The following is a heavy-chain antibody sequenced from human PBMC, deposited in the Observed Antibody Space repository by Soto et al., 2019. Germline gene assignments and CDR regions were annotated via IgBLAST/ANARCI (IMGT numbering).Heavy chain of an antibody. CDR1: GGSISSGGYY. V-gene: IGHV4-31*03. J-gene: IGHJ4*02. CDR3: ARGYDTSLS. CDR2: IYYSGST. D-gene: IGHD3-22*01. Sequence: PSETLSLTCSVSGGSISSGGYYWNWIRQHPGKGLEWIGSIYYSGSTYYHPSLTSRLTISLDTSKNQFSLKLSSVTAADTAVYYCARGYDTSLSWGQGTLVTVSS.